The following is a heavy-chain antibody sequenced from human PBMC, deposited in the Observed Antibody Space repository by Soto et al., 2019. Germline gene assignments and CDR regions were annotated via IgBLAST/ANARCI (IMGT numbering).Heavy chain of an antibody. Sequence: QVQLVQSGAEVKKPGSSVKVSCKASGVTFSSSAIRWVRQAPGQGLEWMGGIIPIFGTANYGQKFQGRVTITADESTSTAYMELGSLRSEDTDVYYCARGRGATIPDYCGQGTLVTVSS. CDR1: GVTFSSSA. J-gene: IGHJ4*02. CDR3: ARGRGATIPDY. D-gene: IGHD5-12*01. CDR2: IIPIFGTA. V-gene: IGHV1-69*01.